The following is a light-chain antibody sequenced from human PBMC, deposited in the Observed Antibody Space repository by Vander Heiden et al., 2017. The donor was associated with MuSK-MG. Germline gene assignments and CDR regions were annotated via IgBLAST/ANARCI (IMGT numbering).Light chain of an antibody. CDR1: QSLLHSDGYNY. CDR2: LGS. CDR3: RQAVHLPKT. Sequence: DIVMTQSPLSLPVTPGEPASISCRSSQSLLHSDGYNYLDWYLQKPGQSPQLLIYLGSSRASGVPDRFSGSGSGTDFTLKISRVEAEDVGVYYCRQAVHLPKTFGQGTKVEIK. J-gene: IGKJ1*01. V-gene: IGKV2-28*01.